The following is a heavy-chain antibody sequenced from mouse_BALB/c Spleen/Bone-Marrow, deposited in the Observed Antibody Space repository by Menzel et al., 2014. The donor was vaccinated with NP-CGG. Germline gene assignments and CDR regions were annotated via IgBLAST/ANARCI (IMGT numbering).Heavy chain of an antibody. CDR2: ISTYSGIT. CDR1: GYTFTDYA. CDR3: ARRPTATRAMDC. Sequence: QVQLKQSGPELVRPGVSVRISCKGSGYTFTDYAMHWGKQSHAKSLEGIGVISTYSGITNYNQKFKGKATMTVDKSSSTAYMELARLTSEDSAIYYCARRPTATRAMDCWGQGTSVTVSS. J-gene: IGHJ4*01. V-gene: IGHV1-67*01. D-gene: IGHD1-2*01.